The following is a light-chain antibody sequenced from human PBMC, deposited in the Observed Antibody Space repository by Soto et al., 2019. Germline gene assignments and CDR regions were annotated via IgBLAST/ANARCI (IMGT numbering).Light chain of an antibody. CDR1: QSVSSNY. V-gene: IGKV3-20*01. CDR3: QQCGPSPDT. J-gene: IGKJ2*01. CDR2: GAS. Sequence: EIVLTQSPGTLSLSPGDRATLSCRASQSVSSNYLTWYQQKPGQALRLLIYGASSRATDIPDRFSGGWSGTDFTLTISRLEPEHLAVYYCQQCGPSPDTFGQGAKVEIK.